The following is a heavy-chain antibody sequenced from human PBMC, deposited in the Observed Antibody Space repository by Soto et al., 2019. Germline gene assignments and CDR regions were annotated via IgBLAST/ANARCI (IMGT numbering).Heavy chain of an antibody. CDR3: ATAPGYWGSAPLDY. V-gene: IGHV3-15*07. Sequence: EVQLVESGGGLVKPGGSLRLSCTVSGLTFKDAWMNWLRQAPGKGLEWVGRIKSQTDGGTTDYAAPVKGRFTVSRDDSRDTLYLQMDSLKIEDTAVYFCATAPGYWGSAPLDYWGQGTLVTVSS. D-gene: IGHD7-27*01. J-gene: IGHJ4*02. CDR2: IKSQTDGGTT. CDR1: GLTFKDAW.